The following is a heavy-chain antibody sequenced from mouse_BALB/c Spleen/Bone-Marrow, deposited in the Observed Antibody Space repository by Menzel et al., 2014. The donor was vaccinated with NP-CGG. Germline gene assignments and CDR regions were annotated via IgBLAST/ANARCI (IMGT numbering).Heavy chain of an antibody. CDR2: INPSTSYT. Sequence: VQGVESGAELAKPGASVKMSCKASGYTFTSYWMHWVKQRPGQGLEWIGYINPSTSYTEYNQKFKDKATLTADKSSSTAYMQLSSLTSEDSAVYYCARSPHYYDLDYWGQGTTLTVSS. CDR1: GYTFTSYW. V-gene: IGHV1-7*01. J-gene: IGHJ2*01. D-gene: IGHD1-2*01. CDR3: ARSPHYYDLDY.